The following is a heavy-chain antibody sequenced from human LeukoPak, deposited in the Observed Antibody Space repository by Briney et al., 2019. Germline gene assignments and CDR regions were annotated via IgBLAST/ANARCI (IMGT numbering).Heavy chain of an antibody. CDR3: ASAIRCASDY. CDR1: GFTFSSYG. J-gene: IGHJ4*02. D-gene: IGHD4-17*01. Sequence: GGSLRLSCAASGFTFSSYGMVWVRQAPGKGLEYVSGISSNGGTTYYGNCVKGRFTISRDNSKDTLHVQMSNLRTDDMAVYYCASAIRCASDYWGQGTLVTVAS. CDR2: ISSNGGTT. V-gene: IGHV3-64*01.